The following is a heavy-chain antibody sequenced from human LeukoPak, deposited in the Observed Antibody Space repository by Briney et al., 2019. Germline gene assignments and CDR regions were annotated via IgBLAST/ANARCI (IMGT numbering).Heavy chain of an antibody. CDR3: ARDSMVRGFIIYYYHMDV. V-gene: IGHV1-69*01. D-gene: IGHD3-10*01. CDR2: VIPIFGTA. Sequence: SVKVSCKTSGGTFTSYATSWVRQAPGQGLEWMGGVIPIFGTANYAQKSQGRVTITADESTSTAYMELSSLRSEDTAVYYCARDSMVRGFIIYYYHMDVWGKGTTVTVSS. J-gene: IGHJ6*03. CDR1: GGTFTSYA.